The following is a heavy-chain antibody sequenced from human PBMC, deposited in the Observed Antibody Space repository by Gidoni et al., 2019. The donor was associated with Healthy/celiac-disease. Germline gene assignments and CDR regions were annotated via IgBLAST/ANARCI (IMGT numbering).Heavy chain of an antibody. J-gene: IGHJ4*02. Sequence: EVQLLESGGGLVQPGGSLRLSCAASGFTFSSYALSWVRQAPGKGLEWVSAISGSGGSTYYAVSVKGRFTISRDNSKNTLYLQMNSLRAEDTAVYYCAKDPPMVRGVIKGIAYWGQGTLVTVSS. CDR1: GFTFSSYA. D-gene: IGHD3-10*01. CDR3: AKDPPMVRGVIKGIAY. V-gene: IGHV3-23*01. CDR2: ISGSGGST.